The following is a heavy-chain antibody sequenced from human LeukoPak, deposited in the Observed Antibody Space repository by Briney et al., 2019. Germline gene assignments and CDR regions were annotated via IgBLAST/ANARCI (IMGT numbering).Heavy chain of an antibody. V-gene: IGHV3-74*03. CDR1: GFTFSNYW. D-gene: IGHD3-22*01. CDR3: ARDYYDSRGYYSAAFDY. Sequence: PGGSLRLSCAASGFTFSNYWMHWVRQATGRRLKWVSRISSDGTITTYAASVKGRFTISRDNATNTLYLQMNSLRAEDTAVYYCARDYYDSRGYYSAAFDYWGQGTLVTVSS. CDR2: ISSDGTIT. J-gene: IGHJ4*02.